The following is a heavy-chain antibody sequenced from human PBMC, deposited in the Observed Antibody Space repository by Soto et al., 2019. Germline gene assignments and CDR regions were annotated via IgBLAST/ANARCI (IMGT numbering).Heavy chain of an antibody. V-gene: IGHV1-8*01. Sequence: QVQLVQSGAEVKRPGASVKVSCKASGYTFTTYDINWVRQATGQGLEWMGWMNPNTGNTAYAQKFQGRVTMTRNTSISTAYTELSGLTSEDTAVYYCARGTHNYRFDPWGQGTLVTVSS. D-gene: IGHD1-1*01. CDR1: GYTFTTYD. J-gene: IGHJ5*02. CDR2: MNPNTGNT. CDR3: ARGTHNYRFDP.